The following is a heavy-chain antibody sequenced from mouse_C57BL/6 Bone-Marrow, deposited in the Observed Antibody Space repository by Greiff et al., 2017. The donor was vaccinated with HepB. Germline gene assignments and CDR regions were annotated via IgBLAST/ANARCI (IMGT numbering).Heavy chain of an antibody. CDR1: GYTFTDYY. Sequence: VQLQQSGPVLVKPGASVKMSCKASGYTFTDYYMNWVKQSHGKSLEWIGVINPYNGGTSYNQKFKGKATLTVDKSSSTAYMDLNSLTSEDSAVYYGARGHYYGSSYGFAYWGQGTLVTVSA. V-gene: IGHV1-19*01. CDR2: INPYNGGT. D-gene: IGHD1-1*01. J-gene: IGHJ3*01. CDR3: ARGHYYGSSYGFAY.